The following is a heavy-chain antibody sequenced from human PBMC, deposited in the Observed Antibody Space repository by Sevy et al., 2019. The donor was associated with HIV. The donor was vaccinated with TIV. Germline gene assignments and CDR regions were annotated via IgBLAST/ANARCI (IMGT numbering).Heavy chain of an antibody. J-gene: IGHJ6*02. D-gene: IGHD6-13*01. CDR1: GFTFSSFS. CDR2: ISTRSSAI. Sequence: GGSLRLSCAASGFTFSSFSMNWVRQAPGKGPEWISYISTRSSAIYYADSMKGRFTISRDNSKNSLYLQMNSLRAEDTAVYYCARESASGTPGGVYYYYYNMAVWGHGTTVTVSS. CDR3: ARESASGTPGGVYYYYYNMAV. V-gene: IGHV3-48*01.